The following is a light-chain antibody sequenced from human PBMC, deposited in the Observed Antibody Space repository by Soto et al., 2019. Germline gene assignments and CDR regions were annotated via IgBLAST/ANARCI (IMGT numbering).Light chain of an antibody. Sequence: DIQMTPSPSSLSASVGDSVTITCRASQDISSCLAWFQQKPGKAPQSLIYGASTLQTAVPSRFSGSGSGTDFTLTISSLQSEDFATYYCQQYKSYPITFGQGTRLEVK. CDR3: QQYKSYPIT. J-gene: IGKJ5*01. CDR2: GAS. CDR1: QDISSC. V-gene: IGKV1-16*01.